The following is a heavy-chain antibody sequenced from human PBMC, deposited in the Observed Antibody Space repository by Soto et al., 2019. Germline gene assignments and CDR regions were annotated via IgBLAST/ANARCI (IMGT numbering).Heavy chain of an antibody. J-gene: IGHJ3*02. V-gene: IGHV1-2*04. D-gene: IGHD1-26*01. CDR3: VNERGRRSVDASYI. CDR1: GYTLTGYY. Sequence: ASVKVSCKDSGYTLTGYYMHWVRQAPGQGLEWMGWINPNSGGTNYAQKFQGWVTMTRDTSISTAYMELSRLRSDETVIDKFVNERGRRSVDASYIWRHGSLVSVS. CDR2: INPNSGGT.